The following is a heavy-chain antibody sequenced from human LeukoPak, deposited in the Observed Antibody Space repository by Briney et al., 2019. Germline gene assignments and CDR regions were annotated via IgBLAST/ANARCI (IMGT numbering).Heavy chain of an antibody. V-gene: IGHV3-74*01. J-gene: IGHJ4*02. Sequence: GGSLRLSCAASGFTFSDHFMHWVRQAPGKGLVWVSRINTDGSSTSYADSVKGRFTISRDNAKNTLYLQMNSLRAEDTAVYYCARDRESWGIAARLNDWGQGTLVTVSS. CDR3: ARDRESWGIAARLND. CDR2: INTDGSST. CDR1: GFTFSDHF. D-gene: IGHD6-6*01.